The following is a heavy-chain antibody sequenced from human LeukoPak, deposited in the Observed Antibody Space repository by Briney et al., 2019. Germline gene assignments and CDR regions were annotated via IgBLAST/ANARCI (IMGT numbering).Heavy chain of an antibody. CDR1: GGSISSSNW. CDR2: IYHSGST. V-gene: IGHV4-4*02. Sequence: SETPSLTCAVSGGSISSSNWWSWVRQPPGKGLEWIGEIYHSGSTNYNPSLKSRVTISVDKSKNQFSLKLSSVTAADTAVYYCARAGYYGSGSIPEWGQGTLVTVSS. CDR3: ARAGYYGSGSIPE. J-gene: IGHJ4*02. D-gene: IGHD3-10*01.